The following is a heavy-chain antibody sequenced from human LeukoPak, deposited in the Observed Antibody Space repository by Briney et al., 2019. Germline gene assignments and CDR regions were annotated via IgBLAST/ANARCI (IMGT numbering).Heavy chain of an antibody. Sequence: PGRSLRLSCAASGFTFDDYAMHWVRQGPGKGLEWVSGISWNSGSIGYADSVKGRFTISRDNAKNSLYLQMSNLRAEDTAVYFCARGGGLDVWGQGATVTVSS. V-gene: IGHV3-9*01. CDR2: ISWNSGSI. CDR3: ARGGGLDV. D-gene: IGHD3-16*01. J-gene: IGHJ6*02. CDR1: GFTFDDYA.